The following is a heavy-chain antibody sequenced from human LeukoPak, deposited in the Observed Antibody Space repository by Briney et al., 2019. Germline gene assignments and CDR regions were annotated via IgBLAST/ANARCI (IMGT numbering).Heavy chain of an antibody. CDR1: GFTFDDYA. J-gene: IGHJ4*02. Sequence: PGGSLRLSCAASGFTFDDYAMHWVRQAPGKGLEWVSGISWNSGSIGYADSVKGRFTISRDNSKNTLYLQMNSLRAEDTAVYYCARDIPLLDYWGQGTLVTVSS. CDR3: ARDIPLLDY. V-gene: IGHV3-9*01. CDR2: ISWNSGSI.